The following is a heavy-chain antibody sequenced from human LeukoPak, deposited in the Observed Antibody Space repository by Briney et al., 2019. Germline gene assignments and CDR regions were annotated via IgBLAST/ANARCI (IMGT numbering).Heavy chain of an antibody. CDR2: ISWNSGDI. CDR1: GFSFGGYA. Sequence: PGGSLRLSCAASGFSFGGYALHWVRQAPGKGLEWVASISWNSGDIVHADSVKGRFTISRDNAKNSLYLQMDSLRAEDTALYYCAKDIRSTSSPYYGMDVWGQGTTVTVSS. CDR3: AKDIRSTSSPYYGMDV. D-gene: IGHD2-2*01. J-gene: IGHJ6*02. V-gene: IGHV3-9*01.